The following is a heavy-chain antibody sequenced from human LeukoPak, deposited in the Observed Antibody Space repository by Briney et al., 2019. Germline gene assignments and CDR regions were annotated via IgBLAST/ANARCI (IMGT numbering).Heavy chain of an antibody. D-gene: IGHD6-13*01. CDR2: IDSNGVST. CDR3: ARGSRWYGGAFDS. Sequence: PGGSLRLSCAASGFTLSSYDMSWVRQAPGKGLEWVSGIDSNGVSTYYADSVKGRFTISRDNSKNTLYLHMSGLRAEDTAVYHCARGSRWYGGAFDSWGQGTMVTVSS. CDR1: GFTLSSYD. J-gene: IGHJ3*01. V-gene: IGHV3-23*01.